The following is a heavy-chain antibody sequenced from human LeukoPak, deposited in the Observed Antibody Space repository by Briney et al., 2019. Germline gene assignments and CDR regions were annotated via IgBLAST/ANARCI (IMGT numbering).Heavy chain of an antibody. CDR3: AKEEDSSSWYGVY. D-gene: IGHD6-13*01. J-gene: IGHJ4*02. CDR1: GFTFSSYW. CDR2: INHNGNVN. Sequence: GGSLRLSCAASGFTFSSYWMNWARQAPGKGLEWVASINHNGNVNYYVDSVKGRFTISRDNAKNSLYLQMSNLRAEDTAVYYCAKEEDSSSWYGVYWGQGTLVTVSS. V-gene: IGHV3-7*03.